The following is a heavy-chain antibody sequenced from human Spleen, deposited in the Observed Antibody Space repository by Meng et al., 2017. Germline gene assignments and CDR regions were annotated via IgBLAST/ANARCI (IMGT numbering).Heavy chain of an antibody. CDR2: IIPIFGTA. CDR3: ARRRDDILTGYGGPGWFDP. J-gene: IGHJ5*02. D-gene: IGHD3-9*01. V-gene: IGHV1-69*13. CDR1: GGTFSSYA. Sequence: SVKVSCKASGGTFSSYAISWVRQAPGQGLEWMGGIIPIFGTANYAQNFQGRVTITADESTSTAYMELSSLRSEDTAVYYCARRRDDILTGYGGPGWFDPWGQGTLVTVSS.